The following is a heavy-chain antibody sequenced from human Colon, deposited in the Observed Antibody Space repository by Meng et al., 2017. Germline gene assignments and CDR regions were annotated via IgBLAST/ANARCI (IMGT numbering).Heavy chain of an antibody. V-gene: IGHV1-18*01. CDR3: ARGTPGRSYSDY. D-gene: IGHD3-10*01. CDR2: FVNNVDT. J-gene: IGHJ4*02. Sequence: QVQLVQSGSELKKPGASLKVSCKASGYTFTSYTMNWVRQAPGQGLEWMGWFVNNVDTYSAQKFQGRVIMTTDTHTSTAFMELRSLRSDDTAVYYCARGTPGRSYSDYWGQGTLVTVSS. CDR1: GYTFTSYT.